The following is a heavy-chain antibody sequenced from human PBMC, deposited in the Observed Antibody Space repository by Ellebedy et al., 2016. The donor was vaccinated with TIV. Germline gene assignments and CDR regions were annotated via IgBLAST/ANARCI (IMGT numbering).Heavy chain of an antibody. Sequence: ASVKVSXXASGYTFTSYAMHWVRQAPGQRLEWMGWINAGNGNTKYSQKFQGRVTITRDTSASTAYMELSSLRSEDTAVYYCARATMVRGGRSHGMDVWGQGTTVTVSS. D-gene: IGHD3-10*01. V-gene: IGHV1-3*01. CDR1: GYTFTSYA. CDR2: INAGNGNT. CDR3: ARATMVRGGRSHGMDV. J-gene: IGHJ6*02.